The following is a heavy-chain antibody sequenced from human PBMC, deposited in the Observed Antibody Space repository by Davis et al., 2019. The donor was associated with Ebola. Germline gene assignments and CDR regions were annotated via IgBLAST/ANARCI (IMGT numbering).Heavy chain of an antibody. J-gene: IGHJ4*02. CDR1: GFTFSNYD. CDR2: IGTAGDT. V-gene: IGHV3-13*01. CDR3: ATLPGYY. Sequence: GGSLRLSCEASGFTFSNYDMHWVRQVTGKGLEWVSAIGTAGDTYYPGSVKGRFTISRENAKNSLYLQMNSLRAGDTAVYYCATLPGYYWGQGTLVTVSS. D-gene: IGHD1-26*01.